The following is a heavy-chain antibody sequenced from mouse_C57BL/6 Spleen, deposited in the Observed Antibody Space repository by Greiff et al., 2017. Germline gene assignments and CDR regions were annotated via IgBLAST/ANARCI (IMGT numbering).Heavy chain of an antibody. Sequence: QVQLQQPGAELVKPGASVKMSCKASGYTFTSYWITWVKQRPGQGLEWIGDIYPGSGSTNYNEKFKSKATLTADTSSSTAYMQLSSLTSEDSAVYYCARYVFDFWGKGATLSVST. CDR1: GYTFTSYW. J-gene: IGHJ2*01. V-gene: IGHV1-55*01. CDR2: IYPGSGST. CDR3: ARYVFDF.